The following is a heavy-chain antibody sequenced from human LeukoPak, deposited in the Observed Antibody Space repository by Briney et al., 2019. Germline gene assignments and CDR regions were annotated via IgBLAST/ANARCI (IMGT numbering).Heavy chain of an antibody. CDR2: ISSNGGST. Sequence: PGGSLRLSCAASGFTFSSYAMHWVRQAPGKGLEYVSAISSNGGSTYYANSVEGRFTISRDNSKNTLYLQMGSLRAEDMAVYYCARGPRGYYDILTGYPPDYWGQGTLVTVSS. CDR3: ARGPRGYYDILTGYPPDY. J-gene: IGHJ4*02. D-gene: IGHD3-9*01. CDR1: GFTFSSYA. V-gene: IGHV3-64*01.